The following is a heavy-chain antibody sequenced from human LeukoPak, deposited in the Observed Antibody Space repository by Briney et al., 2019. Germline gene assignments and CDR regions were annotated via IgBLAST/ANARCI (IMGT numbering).Heavy chain of an antibody. J-gene: IGHJ4*02. CDR1: GYTFTSYG. V-gene: IGHV1-18*01. CDR2: ISAYNGKT. CDR3: ASNAFEYDSSSPLDY. Sequence: ASVKVSCKASGYTFTSYGISWVRQAPGQGLEWMGRISAYNGKTNYAQKLLGRVTMTTETSKSPAYMELRSLRSDDTAVYYCASNAFEYDSSSPLDYWGQGTLVTVSP. D-gene: IGHD6-6*01.